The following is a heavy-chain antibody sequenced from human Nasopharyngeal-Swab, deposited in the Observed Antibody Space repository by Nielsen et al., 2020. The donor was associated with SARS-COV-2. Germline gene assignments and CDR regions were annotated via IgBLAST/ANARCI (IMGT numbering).Heavy chain of an antibody. D-gene: IGHD1-26*01. CDR3: AKLPLPQSYSGSYHDY. Sequence: GEPLKISCAASGFTFSSYGMHWVRQAPGKGLEWVAVISYDGSNKYYADSVKGRFTISRDNSKNTLYLQMNSLRAEDTAVYYCAKLPLPQSYSGSYHDYWGQGTLVTVSS. J-gene: IGHJ4*02. CDR1: GFTFSSYG. CDR2: ISYDGSNK. V-gene: IGHV3-30*18.